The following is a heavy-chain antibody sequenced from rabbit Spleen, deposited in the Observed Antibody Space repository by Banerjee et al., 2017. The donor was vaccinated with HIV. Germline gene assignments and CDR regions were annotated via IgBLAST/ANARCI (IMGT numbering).Heavy chain of an antibody. D-gene: IGHD1-1*01. CDR1: GFSFSNKAV. CDR3: ARDLDGVIGWKFGW. CDR2: INAVTGKA. J-gene: IGHJ4*01. Sequence: QERLVESGGGLVKPEGSLKLSCTASGFSFSNKAVMCWVRQAPGKGLEWIACINAVTGKAVYASWAKGRFTFSKASSTTVTLKMTSLTAADAASYFCARDLDGVIGWKFGWWGPGTLVTVS. V-gene: IGHV1S45*01.